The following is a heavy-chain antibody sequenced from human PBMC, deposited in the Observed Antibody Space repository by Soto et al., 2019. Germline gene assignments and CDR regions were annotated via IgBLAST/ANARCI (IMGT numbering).Heavy chain of an antibody. D-gene: IGHD1-7*01. CDR2: IWYDGSNK. V-gene: IGHV3-33*01. CDR1: GFTISTHG. Sequence: QVQLVESGGGVVQPGTSLRLSCAASGFTISTHGMHWVRQAPGKGLEWVANIWYDGSNKFYADSVKGRFTISKDNSKNTLCVEMNSLRAEDTAVYYCAAATTWNFQLPYWGQGTQVTVSS. CDR3: AAATTWNFQLPY. J-gene: IGHJ4*02.